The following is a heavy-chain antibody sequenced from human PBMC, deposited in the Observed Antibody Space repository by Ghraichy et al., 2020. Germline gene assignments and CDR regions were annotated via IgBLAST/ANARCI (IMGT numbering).Heavy chain of an antibody. CDR1: GFTFSSYW. CDR2: INSDGSST. D-gene: IGHD4-17*01. V-gene: IGHV3-74*01. Sequence: GGSLRLSCVASGFTFSSYWMHWVRQAPGKGLVWVSRINSDGSSTSYADSVKGRFTISRDNAKNTLYLQMNSLRAEDTAVYYCARRYYGPDAFDIWGQGTMVTVSS. CDR3: ARRYYGPDAFDI. J-gene: IGHJ3*02.